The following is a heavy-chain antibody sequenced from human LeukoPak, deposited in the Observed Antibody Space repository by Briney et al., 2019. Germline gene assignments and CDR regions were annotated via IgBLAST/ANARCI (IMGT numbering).Heavy chain of an antibody. CDR3: SKGSYSSGSFPSDY. V-gene: IGHV3-23*01. CDR1: GFTFSSYA. J-gene: IGHJ4*02. CDR2: ISGSGGST. Sequence: GGSLRLSCAASGFTFSSYAMSWVRQAPGKGLEWVSAISGSGGSTYYADSVKGRFTISRDNSKNTLYLQMNSLRAEDTAVYYCSKGSYSSGSFPSDYSGQGTLVTVSS. D-gene: IGHD6-19*01.